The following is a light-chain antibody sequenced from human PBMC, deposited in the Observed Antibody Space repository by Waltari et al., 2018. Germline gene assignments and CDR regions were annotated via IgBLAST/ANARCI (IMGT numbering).Light chain of an antibody. CDR1: SGHSTYA. J-gene: IGLJ2*01. CDR2: LNSDGSH. CDR3: QTWGTGIVV. Sequence: QLVLTQSPSASASLGASFKLTCTLSSGHSTYAIACHQQQPEKGPRYLMKLNSDGSHRKGDGIPYRVSGSSPGAERSLTTSSLQSEDEADYYCQTWGTGIVVFGGGTKLTVL. V-gene: IGLV4-69*01.